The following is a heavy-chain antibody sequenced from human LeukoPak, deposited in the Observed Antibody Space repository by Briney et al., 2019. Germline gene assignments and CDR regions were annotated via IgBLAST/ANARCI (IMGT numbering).Heavy chain of an antibody. CDR2: ISYDGSNK. CDR1: GFTFSSYA. Sequence: GGSLRLSCAASGFTFSSYAMHWVRQAPGKGLEWVAVISYDGSNKYYADSVKGRFTISRDNSKNTLYLQMNSLRAEDTAVYNCARDRGGYSGYGGDWGQGTLVTVSS. V-gene: IGHV3-30-3*01. J-gene: IGHJ4*02. CDR3: ARDRGGYSGYGGD. D-gene: IGHD5-12*01.